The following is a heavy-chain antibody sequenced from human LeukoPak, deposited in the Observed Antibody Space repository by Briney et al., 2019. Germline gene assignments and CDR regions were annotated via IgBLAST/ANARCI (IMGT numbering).Heavy chain of an antibody. V-gene: IGHV3-23*01. CDR3: AKDVAAAAGYYFDY. CDR1: GFTFSSYA. Sequence: GGSLRLSCAASGFTFSSYAMSWVRQAPGKGLERVSVISESGGSTYYADSVKGRFTISRDNSKNTLYLQMNSLRAEDTAVYYCAKDVAAAAGYYFDYWGQGTLVSVSS. CDR2: ISESGGST. D-gene: IGHD6-13*01. J-gene: IGHJ4*02.